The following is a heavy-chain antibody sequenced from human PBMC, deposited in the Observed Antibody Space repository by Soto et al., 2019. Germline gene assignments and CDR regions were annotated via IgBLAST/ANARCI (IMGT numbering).Heavy chain of an antibody. CDR2: INAGNGNT. Sequence: ASVKVSCKASGYTFTSYAMHWVRQAPGQRLEWMGWINAGNGNTKYSQKFQGRVTITRDTSASTAYMELSSLRSEDTAVYYCAREARYSSGWYGTNWFDPWGQGTLVTVSS. CDR1: GYTFTSYA. D-gene: IGHD6-19*01. J-gene: IGHJ5*02. V-gene: IGHV1-3*01. CDR3: AREARYSSGWYGTNWFDP.